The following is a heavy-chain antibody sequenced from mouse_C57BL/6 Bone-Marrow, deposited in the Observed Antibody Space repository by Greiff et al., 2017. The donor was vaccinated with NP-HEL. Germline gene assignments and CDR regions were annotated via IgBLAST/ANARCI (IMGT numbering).Heavy chain of an antibody. CDR2: IYPGDGDT. V-gene: IGHV1-80*01. CDR3: ARGAY. CDR1: GYAFSSYW. Sequence: VQLQESGAELVKPGASVKISCKASGYAFSSYWMNWVKQRPGKGLEWIGQIYPGDGDTNYKGKFKDKASLTAYKSSSTAYMQLGGLASEDSAVYFCARGAYWGQGTLVTVSA. J-gene: IGHJ3*01.